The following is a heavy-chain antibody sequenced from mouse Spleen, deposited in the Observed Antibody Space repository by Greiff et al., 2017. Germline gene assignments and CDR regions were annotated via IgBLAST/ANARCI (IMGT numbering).Heavy chain of an antibody. J-gene: IGHJ4*01. Sequence: QVHVKQPGTELVKPGASVKLSCKASGYTFTSYWMHWVKQRPGQGLEWIGNINPSNGGTNYNEKFKSKATLTVDKSSSTAYMQLSSLTSEDSAVYYCARRGYYRYDNYAMDYWGQGTSVTVSS. CDR2: INPSNGGT. CDR1: GYTFTSYW. D-gene: IGHD2-14*01. CDR3: ARRGYYRYDNYAMDY. V-gene: IGHV1-53*01.